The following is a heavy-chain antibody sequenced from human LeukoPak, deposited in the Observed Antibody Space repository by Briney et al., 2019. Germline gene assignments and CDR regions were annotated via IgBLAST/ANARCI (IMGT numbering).Heavy chain of an antibody. CDR3: ARGAARRDNWFDP. Sequence: GGSLRLSCAASGFTFSIYGMNWVRQAPGKGLEWVSYIIEDSSIIHHADSVKGRFTISRDNAKNSLYLQMNSLRVEDTAVYYCARGAARRDNWFDPWGRGTLVTVSS. CDR2: IIEDSSII. J-gene: IGHJ5*02. CDR1: GFTFSIYG. D-gene: IGHD6-6*01. V-gene: IGHV3-48*01.